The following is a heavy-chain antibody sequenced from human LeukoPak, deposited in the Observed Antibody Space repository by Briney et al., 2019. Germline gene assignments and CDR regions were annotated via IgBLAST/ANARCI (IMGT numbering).Heavy chain of an antibody. Sequence: TSETLSLTCTVSGGSISSYYWSWIRQPPGKGLEWIGYIYYSGSTNYNPSLKSRVTISVDTSKNQFSLKLSSVTAADTAVYYCARDGTYYYGSGSHPVGYFDLWGRGTLVTVSS. V-gene: IGHV4-59*01. CDR3: ARDGTYYYGSGSHPVGYFDL. CDR1: GGSISSYY. CDR2: IYYSGST. J-gene: IGHJ2*01. D-gene: IGHD3-10*01.